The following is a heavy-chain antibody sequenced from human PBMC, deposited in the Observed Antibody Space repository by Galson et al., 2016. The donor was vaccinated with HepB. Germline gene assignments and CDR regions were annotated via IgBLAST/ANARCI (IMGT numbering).Heavy chain of an antibody. Sequence: SETLSLTCKVSGGSVSGPCYFWSWIRQPPGQGLEYIGHIFYNGRTTYNPSLKSRVTISLDTSKNQFSLKLNSVTAADTALYYCARAFSHDNPACGSYGMDVWGQGTTVTVSS. CDR1: GGSVSGPCYF. CDR3: ARAFSHDNPACGSYGMDV. D-gene: IGHD1-14*01. J-gene: IGHJ6*02. V-gene: IGHV4-61*01. CDR2: IFYNGRT.